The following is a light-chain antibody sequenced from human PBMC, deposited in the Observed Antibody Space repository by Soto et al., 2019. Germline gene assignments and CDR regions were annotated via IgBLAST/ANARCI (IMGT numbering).Light chain of an antibody. CDR3: TSYTASSPFYV. CDR1: RTDGDGHDY. V-gene: IGLV2-14*03. Sequence: QSVLTQPASVSGSPGQSIAISCIGIRTDGDGHDYVSWYQQHPGQAPQLIIYDVYNRPSGVSDRFSGSKSGNTASLIISGLQDEDEADYFCTSYTASSPFYVFGAGTKVTVL. J-gene: IGLJ1*01. CDR2: DVY.